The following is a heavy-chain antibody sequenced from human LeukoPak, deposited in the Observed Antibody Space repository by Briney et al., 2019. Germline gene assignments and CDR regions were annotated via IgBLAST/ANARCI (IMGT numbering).Heavy chain of an antibody. CDR3: ARVRHGWLDP. V-gene: IGHV4-59*01. CDR1: GGSISSYY. CDR2: IYYTGST. Sequence: PSETLSLTCTVSGGSISSYYWSWIRQPPGKGLEWIGYIYYTGSTNYNPPLKSRVTISVDTSKNQFSLKLGSVTAADTAVYYCARVRHGWLDPWGQGTLVTVSS. D-gene: IGHD3-16*01. J-gene: IGHJ5*02.